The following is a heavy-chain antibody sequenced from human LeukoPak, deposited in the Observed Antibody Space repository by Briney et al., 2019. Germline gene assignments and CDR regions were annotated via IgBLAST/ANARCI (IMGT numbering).Heavy chain of an antibody. CDR3: ARHDSCSSTSCYFDY. D-gene: IGHD2-2*01. CDR1: GYSFTSFW. Sequence: PGESLKISCKGSGYSFTSFWIGWVRQMPGKGLEWMGIIYPGDSDTRYSPSFQGQVIISADKSINTAYLQWSSLKASDTAMYYCARHDSCSSTSCYFDYWGQGTLVTVSS. CDR2: IYPGDSDT. J-gene: IGHJ4*02. V-gene: IGHV5-51*01.